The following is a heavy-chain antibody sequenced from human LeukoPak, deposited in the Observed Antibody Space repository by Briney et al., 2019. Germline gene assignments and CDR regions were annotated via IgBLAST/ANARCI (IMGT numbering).Heavy chain of an antibody. CDR3: ARDASDIVVVPAAVGPFDL. D-gene: IGHD2-2*01. Sequence: GGSLRLSCAASGFTFSNYAMYWVRQTPGKGLEYVSVISGNGVATHYATSVKGRFAISRDNSKNTLYLQMGSLRAEDMAVYYCARDASDIVVVPAAVGPFDLWGQGTLVTVSS. V-gene: IGHV3-64*01. J-gene: IGHJ4*02. CDR1: GFTFSNYA. CDR2: ISGNGVAT.